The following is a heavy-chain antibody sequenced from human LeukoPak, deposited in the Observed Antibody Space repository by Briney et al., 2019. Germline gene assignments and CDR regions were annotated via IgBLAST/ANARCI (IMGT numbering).Heavy chain of an antibody. CDR1: GFTFSSYA. CDR3: AKDYSSSWYEYFQH. V-gene: IGHV3-23*01. D-gene: IGHD6-13*01. J-gene: IGHJ1*01. Sequence: GGSLRLSCAASGFTFSSYAMSWVRQAPGKGLEWVSAISGSGGSTYYADSVKGRFTIYRENSKNTLYLQMNSLRAEDTAVYYCAKDYSSSWYEYFQHWGQGTLVTVSS. CDR2: ISGSGGST.